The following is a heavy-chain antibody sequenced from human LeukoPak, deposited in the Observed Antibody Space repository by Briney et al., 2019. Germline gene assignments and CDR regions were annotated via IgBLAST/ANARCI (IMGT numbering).Heavy chain of an antibody. J-gene: IGHJ6*02. CDR2: IYPGDSDT. D-gene: IGHD2-15*01. Sequence: GESLKISCKGSGYSFTSYWIGWVRQMTGKGLEWRGIIYPGDSDTRYSPSFQGQVTISADKSISTAYLQWSSLKASDTAMYYCARHYVVVAATRDYYGMDVWGQGTTVTVSS. V-gene: IGHV5-51*01. CDR1: GYSFTSYW. CDR3: ARHYVVVAATRDYYGMDV.